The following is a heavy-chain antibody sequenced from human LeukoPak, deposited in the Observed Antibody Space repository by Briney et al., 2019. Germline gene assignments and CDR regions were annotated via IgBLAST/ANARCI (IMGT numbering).Heavy chain of an antibody. D-gene: IGHD6-19*01. CDR2: INHSGST. CDR1: GGSFSGYY. CDR3: AKDAQGLVRGGIYFDF. Sequence: SETLSLTCAVYGGSFSGYYWSWIRQPPGKGLEWIGEINHSGSTNYNPSLKSRVTISVDTSKNQFSLKLSSVTAEDTALYYCAKDAQGLVRGGIYFDFWGQGSLVTVSS. J-gene: IGHJ4*02. V-gene: IGHV4-34*01.